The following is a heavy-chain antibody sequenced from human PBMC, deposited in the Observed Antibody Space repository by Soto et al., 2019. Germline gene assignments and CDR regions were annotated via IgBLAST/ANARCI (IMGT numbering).Heavy chain of an antibody. CDR2: INHSGST. D-gene: IGHD4-17*01. CDR3: ASLVGRTTVTNN. J-gene: IGHJ4*02. V-gene: IGHV4-34*01. Sequence: PSETLSLTCAVYGGSFSGYYWSWIRQPPGKGLEWIGEINHSGSTNYNPSLKSRVTISVDTSKNQFSLKLSSVTAADTAVYYCASLVGRTTVTNNWGQGTLVTVSS. CDR1: GGSFSGYY.